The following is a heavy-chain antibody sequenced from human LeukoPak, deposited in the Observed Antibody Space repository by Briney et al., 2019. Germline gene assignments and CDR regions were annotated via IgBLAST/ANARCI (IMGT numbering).Heavy chain of an antibody. CDR2: VHHDGSER. V-gene: IGHV3-30*02. CDR3: ATGSGYYYDH. Sequence: GGSLRLSCAASGFTFSDYYMHWVRQAPGKGLEWVAVVHHDGSERYYADSVKGRFTISRDNSKNTLYVQMDSLRVEDTAVYYCATGSGYYYDHWGQGTLVTVSS. J-gene: IGHJ4*02. D-gene: IGHD3-22*01. CDR1: GFTFSDYY.